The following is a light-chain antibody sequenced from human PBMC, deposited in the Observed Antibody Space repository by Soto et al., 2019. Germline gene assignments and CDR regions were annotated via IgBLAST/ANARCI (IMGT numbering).Light chain of an antibody. CDR1: SSDVGGYKY. CDR3: CSYAGSILV. V-gene: IGLV2-11*01. CDR2: DVS. Sequence: QSALTQPGSVSGSPGQSVTISCTGTSSDVGGYKYVSWYQQHPGKAPKLMIYDVSKRPSGVPDRFSGSKSGNTASLTISGLQAEEEADYYCCSYAGSILVFGVWTQLTVL. J-gene: IGLJ2*01.